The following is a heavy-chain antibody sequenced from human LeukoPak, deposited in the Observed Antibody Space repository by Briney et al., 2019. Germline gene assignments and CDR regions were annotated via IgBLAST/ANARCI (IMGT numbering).Heavy chain of an antibody. V-gene: IGHV3-33*01. J-gene: IGHJ4*02. Sequence: PGRSPRLSCVASGFTFSSRGMHWVRQAPGKGLEWVAVIWYDGSNKYYADSVKGRFTISRDNSKNTLYLEMSSLRAEDTAVYYCTSFEYWGQGTLVTVSS. CDR1: GFTFSSRG. CDR3: TSFEY. CDR2: IWYDGSNK.